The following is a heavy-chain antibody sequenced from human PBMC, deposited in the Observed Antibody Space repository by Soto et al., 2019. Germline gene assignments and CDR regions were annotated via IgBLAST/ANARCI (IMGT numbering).Heavy chain of an antibody. CDR1: GYSFTDFA. CDR3: ARGPLSGVATIWDYDNWFDP. Sequence: QAQLVQSGAEVKKPGASVKVSCKASGYSFTDFAMHWVRLASGQRLEWMGWINADKGDTKYSPKFQGRVTITRDTSATTVYMELRSLRSEDTAGYYCARGPLSGVATIWDYDNWFDPWGQGSLVTVST. CDR2: INADKGDT. J-gene: IGHJ5*02. D-gene: IGHD5-12*01. V-gene: IGHV1-3*01.